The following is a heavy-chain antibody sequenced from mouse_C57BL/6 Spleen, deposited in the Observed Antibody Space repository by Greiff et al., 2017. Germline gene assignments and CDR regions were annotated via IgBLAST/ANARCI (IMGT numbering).Heavy chain of an antibody. CDR1: GFTFSDYY. V-gene: IGHV5-16*01. D-gene: IGHD2-3*01. Sequence: EVKLMESEGGLVQPGSSMKLSCTASGFTFSDYYMAWVRQVPEKGLEWVANINYDGSSTYYLDSLKSRFIISRDNAKNILYLQMSSLKSEDTATYYCARERDGYLFFDYWGQGTTLTVSS. CDR3: ARERDGYLFFDY. J-gene: IGHJ2*01. CDR2: INYDGSST.